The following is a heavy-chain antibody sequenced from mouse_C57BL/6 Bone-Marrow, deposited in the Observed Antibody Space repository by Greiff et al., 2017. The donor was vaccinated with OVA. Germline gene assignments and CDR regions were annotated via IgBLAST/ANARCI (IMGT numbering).Heavy chain of an antibody. CDR3: ARITTVVATGAMDY. D-gene: IGHD1-1*01. J-gene: IGHJ4*01. CDR1: GYSITSYY. CDR2: ISYSGST. Sequence: EVQLQQSGPGLAKPSQTLSLTCSVTGYSITSYYWNWIRKFPGNKLEYMGYISYSGSTYYNPSLKSRISITRDTSKNQYYLQLNSVTTEDTATYYCARITTVVATGAMDYWGQGTSVTVSS. V-gene: IGHV3-8*01.